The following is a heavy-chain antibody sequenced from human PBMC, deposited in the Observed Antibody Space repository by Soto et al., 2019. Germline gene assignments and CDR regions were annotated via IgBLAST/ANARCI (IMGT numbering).Heavy chain of an antibody. Sequence: QGPLVQSGAEMKKPGSSVKVSCKASGGTFSTSTLTWVRQAPGQGLEWMGRLIPIFGTADYAQKFQGIVTTTADKSTSTAYMELSSLRSDDTAVYYCARDSPIVSECSGYDASDFWGQGTLVTVSS. CDR3: ARDSPIVSECSGYDASDF. J-gene: IGHJ4*02. CDR1: GGTFSTST. V-gene: IGHV1-69*08. D-gene: IGHD5-12*01. CDR2: LIPIFGTA.